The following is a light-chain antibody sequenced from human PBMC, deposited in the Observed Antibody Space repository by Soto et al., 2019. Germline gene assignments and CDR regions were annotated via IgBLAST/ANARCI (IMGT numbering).Light chain of an antibody. CDR3: CSYAGGSHWV. V-gene: IGLV2-23*01. J-gene: IGLJ3*02. CDR1: SRDIGSYNL. Sequence: QSALTQPASVSGSPGQSITISCTGTSRDIGSYNLVSWYQQHPGIAPKFMIYEGSKRPSGVSNRFSGFKSGKPASLTIYGLQAEDEADYSCCSYAGGSHWVFGGGTKLPVL. CDR2: EGS.